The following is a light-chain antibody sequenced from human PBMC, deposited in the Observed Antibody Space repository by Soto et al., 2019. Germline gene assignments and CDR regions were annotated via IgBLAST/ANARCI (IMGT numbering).Light chain of an antibody. J-gene: IGKJ4*01. CDR2: GAS. CDR3: QQYHKWPLT. V-gene: IGKV3-15*01. CDR1: QSVSTN. Sequence: IVMTKYPAPLSVSPGERATLSCRASQSVSTNLAWYQQKPGQAPRLLMYGASTRATGIPASFSGSGSGTEFILTISSLQSEDFAVYYCQQYHKWPLTFGGGTKVDI.